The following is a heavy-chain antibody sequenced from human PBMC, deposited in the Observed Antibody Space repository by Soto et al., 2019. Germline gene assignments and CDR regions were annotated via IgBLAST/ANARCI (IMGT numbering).Heavy chain of an antibody. D-gene: IGHD4-17*01. CDR2: ISAYNGNT. CDR3: ARPLGGYGDYALPLNY. V-gene: IGHV1-18*01. J-gene: IGHJ4*02. CDR1: GYIFTGYG. Sequence: QVQLVHSGAEVKRPGASVKVSCKASGYIFTGYGIAWVRQAPGQGLEWMGWISAYNGNTLQTQKFQDRLTMTTDSSTNTAYMELRSLRSDDTAVYYCARPLGGYGDYALPLNYWGQGTLVTVSS.